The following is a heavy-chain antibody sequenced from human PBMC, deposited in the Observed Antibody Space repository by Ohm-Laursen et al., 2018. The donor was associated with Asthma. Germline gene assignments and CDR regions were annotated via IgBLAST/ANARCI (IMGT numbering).Heavy chain of an antibody. J-gene: IGHJ6*02. V-gene: IGHV3-21*01. CDR3: TRGDYHNYGLDV. Sequence: GSLRLSCAASGFTFRTDTMNWVRQAPGKGLEWVSSMDSSSSSIYYADSVKGRFTISRDNAKNSLFLQMNSLRAGDTAVYYCTRGDYHNYGLDVWGPGTTVTVSS. CDR1: GFTFRTDT. CDR2: MDSSSSSI.